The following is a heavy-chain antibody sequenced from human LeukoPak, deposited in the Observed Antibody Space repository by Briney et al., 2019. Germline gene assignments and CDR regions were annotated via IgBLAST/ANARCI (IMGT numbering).Heavy chain of an antibody. CDR3: AGNQPTTKYYYYGMDV. V-gene: IGHV1-2*02. Sequence: VKVSCKASGYTFTGYYMHWVRQAPGQGLEWMGWINPNSGGTNYAQKFQGRVTMTRDTSISTAYMELSRLRSDDTAVYYCAGNQPTTKYYYYGMDVWGQGTTVTVSS. CDR1: GYTFTGYY. D-gene: IGHD1-1*01. J-gene: IGHJ6*02. CDR2: INPNSGGT.